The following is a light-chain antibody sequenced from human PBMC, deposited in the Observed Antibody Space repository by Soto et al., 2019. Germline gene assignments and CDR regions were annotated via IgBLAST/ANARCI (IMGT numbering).Light chain of an antibody. V-gene: IGKV3-20*01. J-gene: IGKJ2*01. Sequence: EIVLTQSPVTLSLSPGERATLSCRASQSVSSSNLAWYQQKTGQAPRLFIYGTSSRATGIPDRFSGSGSGTDFTLTISRLEPEDFAVYYCQQYGTSPPYTFGQGTKLEIK. CDR3: QQYGTSPPYT. CDR1: QSVSSSN. CDR2: GTS.